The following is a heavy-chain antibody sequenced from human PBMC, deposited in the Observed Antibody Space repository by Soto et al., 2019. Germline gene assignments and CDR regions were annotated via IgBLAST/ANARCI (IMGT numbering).Heavy chain of an antibody. D-gene: IGHD6-13*01. Sequence: SVKVSCKASGGTFSSYAISWVRQAPGQGLEWMGGIIPIFGTANYAQKFQGRVTITADESTSTAYMELSSLRSEDTAVYYCARDATIAASSFDYWGQGTLVTVSS. J-gene: IGHJ4*02. CDR1: GGTFSSYA. V-gene: IGHV1-69*13. CDR2: IIPIFGTA. CDR3: ARDATIAASSFDY.